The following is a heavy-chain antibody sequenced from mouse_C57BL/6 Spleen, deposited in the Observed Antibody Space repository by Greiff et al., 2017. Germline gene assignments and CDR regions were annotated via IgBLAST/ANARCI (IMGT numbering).Heavy chain of an antibody. D-gene: IGHD1-1*01. CDR2: IYPGVGDT. CDR3: VREDYYGSSGDYFEY. J-gene: IGHJ2*01. V-gene: IGHV1-82*01. CDR1: GYAFSSSW. Sequence: VQLQQSGPELVKPGASVKISCKASGYAFSSSWMNWVKQRPGKGLEWIGRIYPGVGDTNYNGKFKGKATLTADKSSSTAYMQLSSLTSEDSAVYCCVREDYYGSSGDYFEYWGQGTTLTVSS.